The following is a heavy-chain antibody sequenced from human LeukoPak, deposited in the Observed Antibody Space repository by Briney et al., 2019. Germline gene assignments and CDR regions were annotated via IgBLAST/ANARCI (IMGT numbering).Heavy chain of an antibody. CDR3: ARAPYGDYAFDI. V-gene: IGHV3-7*02. CDR1: GFTFSSYW. D-gene: IGHD4-17*01. J-gene: IGHJ3*02. CDR2: IKQDGSEK. Sequence: GGSLRLSCAASGFTFSSYWMSWVRQAPGKGLEWVANIKQDGSEKYYVDSLKGRVTISRDNAKNSLYLQMNSLRAEDTAVYYCARAPYGDYAFDIWGQGTMVTVSS.